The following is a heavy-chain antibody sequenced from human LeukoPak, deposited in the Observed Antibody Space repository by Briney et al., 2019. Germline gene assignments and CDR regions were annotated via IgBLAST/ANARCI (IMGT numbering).Heavy chain of an antibody. J-gene: IGHJ6*03. D-gene: IGHD4-11*01. CDR3: TSLRRQYYYYMDI. Sequence: GGSLRLSCAASGFTFSLFGMNWVRQAPGKGLEWVSSISGGGNHIYYADSVKGRFIISRDNAKDSLFLQMNSLRPDDTAVYYCTSLRRQYYYYMDIWGKGTTVIVS. CDR1: GFTFSLFG. CDR2: ISGGGNHI. V-gene: IGHV3-21*01.